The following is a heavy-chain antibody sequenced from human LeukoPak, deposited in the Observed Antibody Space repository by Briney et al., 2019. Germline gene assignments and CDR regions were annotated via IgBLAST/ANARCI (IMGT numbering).Heavy chain of an antibody. D-gene: IGHD5-12*01. CDR3: ARRERVGYSGYDGGSYYYYYMDV. Sequence: PGGSLRLSCAASGFSFSSYGMSWVRQAPGKGLEWVSGISGTGENTYYADSVKGRFTISRDNSKNTLYLQVNSLRAEDTAVYYCARRERVGYSGYDGGSYYYYYMDVWGKGTTVTVSS. CDR1: GFSFSSYG. V-gene: IGHV3-23*01. J-gene: IGHJ6*03. CDR2: ISGTGENT.